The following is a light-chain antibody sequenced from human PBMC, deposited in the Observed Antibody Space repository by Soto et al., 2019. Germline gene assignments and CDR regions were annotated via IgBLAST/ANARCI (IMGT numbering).Light chain of an antibody. J-gene: IGKJ5*01. CDR3: QQRISWPPT. V-gene: IGKV3-11*01. Sequence: EIVLTQSPATLSLSPGERATVSCRASQSVSIYLAWYQQKPGQAPRLLIYDASNRATGIPARFSGSGSVAEFTLTISSLEPEDFAVYYCQQRISWPPTFGQGTLLEIK. CDR1: QSVSIY. CDR2: DAS.